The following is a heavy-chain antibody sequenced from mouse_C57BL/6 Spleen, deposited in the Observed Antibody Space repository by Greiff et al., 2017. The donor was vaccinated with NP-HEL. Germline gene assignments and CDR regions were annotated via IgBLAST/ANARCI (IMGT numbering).Heavy chain of an antibody. D-gene: IGHD1-1*01. Sequence: VQLQQSGPELVKPGASVKISCKASGYTFTDYYMNWVKQSHGKSLEWIGDINPNNGGTSYNQKFKGKATLTVDKSSSTAYMELRSLTSEDSAVYYCARGSYYGTVASYYFDYWGQGTTLTVSS. J-gene: IGHJ2*01. V-gene: IGHV1-26*01. CDR3: ARGSYYGTVASYYFDY. CDR2: INPNNGGT. CDR1: GYTFTDYY.